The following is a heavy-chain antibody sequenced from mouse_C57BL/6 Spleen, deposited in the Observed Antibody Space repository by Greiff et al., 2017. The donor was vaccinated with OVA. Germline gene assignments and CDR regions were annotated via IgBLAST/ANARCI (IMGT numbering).Heavy chain of an antibody. D-gene: IGHD2-3*01. Sequence: EVMLVESGGGLVKPGGSLKLSCAASGFTFSSYAMSWVRQTPEKRLEWVATISDGGSYTYYPDNLKGRFTISRDNAKNNLYLQMSHLKSEDTAMYYCARGVDGYYPYYFDYWGQGTTLTVSS. CDR2: ISDGGSYT. V-gene: IGHV5-4*03. J-gene: IGHJ2*01. CDR1: GFTFSSYA. CDR3: ARGVDGYYPYYFDY.